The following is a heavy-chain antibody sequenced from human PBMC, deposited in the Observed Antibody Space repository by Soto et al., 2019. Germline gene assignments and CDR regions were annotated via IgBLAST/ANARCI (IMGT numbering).Heavy chain of an antibody. D-gene: IGHD1-20*01. CDR2: IIPILGIA. Sequence: QVQLVQSGAEVKKPGSSVKVSCKASGDTFNSYTISWVRQAPGQGLEWMGRIIPILGIANHAQKFQGRVTITADKSTTTAYMELSSLRSEDTAVYYCARPITGATRNYDAFDIWGQGTMVTVSS. CDR1: GDTFNSYT. V-gene: IGHV1-69*02. J-gene: IGHJ3*02. CDR3: ARPITGATRNYDAFDI.